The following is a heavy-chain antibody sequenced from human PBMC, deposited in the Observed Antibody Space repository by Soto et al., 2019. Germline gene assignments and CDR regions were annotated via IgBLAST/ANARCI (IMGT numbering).Heavy chain of an antibody. J-gene: IGHJ4*02. V-gene: IGHV3-66*01. CDR1: GRTVSYNS. Sequence: GRSLRLSWVVSGRTVSYNSMNWVRQAPGKGLEWVSSIYSGGRTNYADSVKGRFAISRDTSKNTLYLQMSLLRVEDTAVYYCARDMPLFSFGYQRGSYFDHWGQGALVTVSS. CDR2: IYSGGRT. D-gene: IGHD3-22*01. CDR3: ARDMPLFSFGYQRGSYFDH.